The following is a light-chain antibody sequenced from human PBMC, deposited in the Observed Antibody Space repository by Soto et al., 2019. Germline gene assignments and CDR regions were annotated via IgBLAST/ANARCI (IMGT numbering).Light chain of an antibody. CDR2: WAS. CDR3: QHYGGSPPIT. V-gene: IGKV4-1*01. CDR1: QSVLYSSNNKNY. J-gene: IGKJ5*01. Sequence: DIVMTQSPDSLAVSLGERATINCKSSQSVLYSSNNKNYLAWYQQKPGQPPKLLIYWASTRESGVPDRFSGGGSGTDFTLTISRLEPEDFAVYYCQHYGGSPPITFGQGTRLEIK.